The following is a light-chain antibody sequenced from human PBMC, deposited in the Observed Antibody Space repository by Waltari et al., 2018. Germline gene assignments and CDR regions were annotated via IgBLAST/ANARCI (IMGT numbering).Light chain of an antibody. V-gene: IGLV3-27*01. Sequence: SSELTQPSSVSVSPGQTARITCSGDMLPKKYTRWFQQKPGQAPVLVLYQDSARPSGIPERFSGSISGTTVTLTISGAQVEDEADYYCYSTTDNNLGVFGPGTRVTVL. CDR2: QDS. CDR1: MLPKKY. J-gene: IGLJ1*01. CDR3: YSTTDNNLGV.